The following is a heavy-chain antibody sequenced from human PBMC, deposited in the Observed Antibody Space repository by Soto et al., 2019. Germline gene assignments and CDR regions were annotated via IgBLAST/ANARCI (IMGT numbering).Heavy chain of an antibody. Sequence: QLQLQESGPGLVKPSETLSLTCTVSGGSISSSSYYWGWIRQPPGKGLEWIGSIYYSGSTYYNPSLRRRVPISVDTSKNQFPLKLSSVTAADTAVYYCARQYGSGSYYIPYYYYGMDVWGQGTTVTVSS. V-gene: IGHV4-39*01. CDR2: IYYSGST. CDR1: GGSISSSSYY. J-gene: IGHJ6*02. D-gene: IGHD3-10*01. CDR3: ARQYGSGSYYIPYYYYGMDV.